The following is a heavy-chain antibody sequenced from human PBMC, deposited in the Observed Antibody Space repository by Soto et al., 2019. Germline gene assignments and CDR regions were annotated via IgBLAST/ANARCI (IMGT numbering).Heavy chain of an antibody. CDR2: IYYSGST. V-gene: IGHV4-59*11. CDR1: GGSISSHY. CDR3: ARHFPDWNCFDY. J-gene: IGHJ4*02. D-gene: IGHD1-1*01. Sequence: SETLSLTCTVSGGSISSHYWSWIRQPPGKGLEWIGYIYYSGSTHYNPSLKSRVTISVDTSKNQFSLKLSSVTAADTAVYYCARHFPDWNCFDYWGQGTLVTVSS.